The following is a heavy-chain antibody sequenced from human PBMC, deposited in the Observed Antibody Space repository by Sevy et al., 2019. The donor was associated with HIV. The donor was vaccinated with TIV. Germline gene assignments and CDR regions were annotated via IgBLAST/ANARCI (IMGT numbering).Heavy chain of an antibody. CDR1: GFTFSSYA. V-gene: IGHV3-23*01. D-gene: IGHD3-22*01. CDR3: AKDVVVLIGDAFDI. J-gene: IGHJ3*02. Sequence: GGSLRLSCAASGFTFSSYAMNWVRQAPGKGLQWVSAISGADSSTDYADSVKGRFTISRDNSKNTLYLQMNSLRAEDTAIHYCAKDVVVLIGDAFDIWGQGTMVTVSS. CDR2: ISGADSST.